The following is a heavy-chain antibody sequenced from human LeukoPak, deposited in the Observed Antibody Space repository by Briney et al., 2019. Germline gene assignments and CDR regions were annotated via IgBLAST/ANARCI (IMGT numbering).Heavy chain of an antibody. V-gene: IGHV3-30*04. J-gene: IGHJ3*02. CDR2: ISYDGSNK. CDR3: AKDRGYCSSTSCYYDAFDI. CDR1: GFTFSNYA. Sequence: GGSLRLSCAASGFTFSNYAMAWVRQAPGKGLEWVAVISYDGSNKYYADSVKGRFTISRDNSKNTLYLQMNSLRAEDTAVYYCAKDRGYCSSTSCYYDAFDIWGQGTMVTVSS. D-gene: IGHD2-2*01.